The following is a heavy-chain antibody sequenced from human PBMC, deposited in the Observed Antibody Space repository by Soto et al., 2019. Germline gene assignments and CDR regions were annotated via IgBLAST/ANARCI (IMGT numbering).Heavy chain of an antibody. Sequence: QVQLVQSGAEVKKPGASVKVSCKASGYTFTSYDINWVRQAAGQGLEWMGWMNPNSGNTVYAQKFQGRVTMTRTTSISTAYMELSSLRSEDTAVYYCARERTGTTSNWFDPWGQGTLVTVSS. D-gene: IGHD1-7*01. CDR3: ARERTGTTSNWFDP. J-gene: IGHJ5*02. CDR2: MNPNSGNT. CDR1: GYTFTSYD. V-gene: IGHV1-8*01.